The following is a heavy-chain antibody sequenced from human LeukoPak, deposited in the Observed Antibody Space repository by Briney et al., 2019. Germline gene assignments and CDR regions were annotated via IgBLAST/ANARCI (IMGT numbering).Heavy chain of an antibody. CDR1: GYTFTSYG. D-gene: IGHD3-22*01. Sequence: ASVKVSCKASGYTFTSYGISWVRQAPGQGLEWMGWISAYNGNTNYAQKLQGRVTMTTDTSTSTAYMELRSLRSDDTAVYYCAVQYYYDSSGYYHLGYWGQGTLVTVSS. CDR2: ISAYNGNT. J-gene: IGHJ4*02. CDR3: AVQYYYDSSGYYHLGY. V-gene: IGHV1-18*01.